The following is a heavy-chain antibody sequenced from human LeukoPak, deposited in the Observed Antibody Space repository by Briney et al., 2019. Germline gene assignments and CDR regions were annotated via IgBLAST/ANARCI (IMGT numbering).Heavy chain of an antibody. D-gene: IGHD2-15*01. CDR3: RYCSGGSCGFDY. V-gene: IGHV1-2*02. CDR1: GYTFTGYY. J-gene: IGHJ4*02. CDR2: INPNSGGT. Sequence: GASVKVSCKASGYTFTGYYMHWVRQAPGQGLEWMGWINPNSGGTNYAQKFQGRVTMTRDSSISTAYMELSRLRSDDTAVYYCRYCSGGSCGFDYWGQGTLVTVSS.